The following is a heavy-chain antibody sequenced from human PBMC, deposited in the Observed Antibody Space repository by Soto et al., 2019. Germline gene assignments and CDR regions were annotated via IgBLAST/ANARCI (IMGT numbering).Heavy chain of an antibody. J-gene: IGHJ6*02. CDR3: ARHKGYDILTGYYPYYYYGMDV. Sequence: PGESLKISCKGSGYSFTSYWISWVRQMPGKGLEWMGRIDPSDSYTNYSPSFQGHVTISADKSISTAYLQWSSLKASDTAMYYCARHKGYDILTGYYPYYYYGMDVWGQGTTVTVS. CDR2: IDPSDSYT. D-gene: IGHD3-9*01. V-gene: IGHV5-10-1*01. CDR1: GYSFTSYW.